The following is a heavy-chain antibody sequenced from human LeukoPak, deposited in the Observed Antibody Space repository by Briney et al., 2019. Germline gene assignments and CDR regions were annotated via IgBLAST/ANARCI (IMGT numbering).Heavy chain of an antibody. V-gene: IGHV4-39*01. Sequence: PSETLSLTCTVSGGSISSSSYYWGWIRQPPGKGLEWIGSIYYSGSTYYNPSLKSRVTISVDTSKNQFSLKLSSVTAADTAMYYCARSKGSYYYWGQGTLVTVSS. CDR2: IYYSGST. CDR3: ARSKGSYYY. CDR1: GGSISSSSYY. D-gene: IGHD3-10*01. J-gene: IGHJ4*02.